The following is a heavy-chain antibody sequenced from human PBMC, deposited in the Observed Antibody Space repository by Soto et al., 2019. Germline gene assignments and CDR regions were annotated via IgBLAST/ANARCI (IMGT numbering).Heavy chain of an antibody. CDR1: GGSISSGGYY. Sequence: SETLSLTCTVSGGSISSGGYYWSWIRQHPGKGLEWIGYIYYSGSTYYNPSLKSRVTISVDTSKNQFSLKLSSVTAADTAVYYCARGAILGVFDYWGQGTLVTVSS. CDR2: IYYSGST. D-gene: IGHD2-2*01. CDR3: ARGAILGVFDY. V-gene: IGHV4-31*03. J-gene: IGHJ4*02.